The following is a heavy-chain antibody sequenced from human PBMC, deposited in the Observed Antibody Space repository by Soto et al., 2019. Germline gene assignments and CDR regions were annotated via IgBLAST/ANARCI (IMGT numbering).Heavy chain of an antibody. CDR2: IYYSGST. Sequence: PSETLSLTCTVSGGSISSYYWSWIRQPPGKGLEWIGYIYYSGSTNYNPSLKSRVTISVDTSKNQFSPKLSSVTAADTAVYYCARRRGKQLRTNYYYYMDVWGKGTTVTVSS. CDR3: ARRRGKQLRTNYYYYMDV. V-gene: IGHV4-59*08. J-gene: IGHJ6*03. CDR1: GGSISSYY. D-gene: IGHD6-13*01.